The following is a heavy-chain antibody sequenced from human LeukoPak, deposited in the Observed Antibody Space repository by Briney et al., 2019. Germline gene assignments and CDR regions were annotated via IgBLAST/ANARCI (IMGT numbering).Heavy chain of an antibody. V-gene: IGHV4-39*07. CDR2: IVYSGST. Sequence: SETLSLTCTVSGDSSSNSIYYWGWIRQPPGRGLEWIGSIVYSGSTYYNPSLKSRATISIDMSKNQFSLKLSSVTAADTAVYYCASTNVLLWFGELSKTAYFDYWGQGTLVTVSS. CDR3: ASTNVLLWFGELSKTAYFDY. CDR1: GDSSSNSIYY. D-gene: IGHD3-10*01. J-gene: IGHJ4*02.